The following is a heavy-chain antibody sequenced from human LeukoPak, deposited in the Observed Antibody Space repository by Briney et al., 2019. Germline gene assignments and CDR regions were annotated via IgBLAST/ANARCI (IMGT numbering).Heavy chain of an antibody. CDR3: ARSSLAVAGSVFDY. CDR2: ISTYNGNA. CDR1: GYTFTSYG. V-gene: IGHV1-18*01. J-gene: IGHJ4*02. D-gene: IGHD6-19*01. Sequence: ASLSLSSTASGYTFTSYGISWVRQAPGQGLEWRGWISTYNGNAHSAQKLQRRVTMTTGTSTSTAYMELRSLRSDDTAVYYCARSSLAVAGSVFDYWGQGTLVTVSS.